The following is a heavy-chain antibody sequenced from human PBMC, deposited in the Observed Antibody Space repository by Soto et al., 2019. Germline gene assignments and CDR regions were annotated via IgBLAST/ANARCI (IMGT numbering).Heavy chain of an antibody. CDR2: IYYSGST. D-gene: IGHD3-10*01. J-gene: IGHJ4*02. Sequence: SETPSLTCTVPGGSISSSSYYWGWIRLPPGKGLEWIGSIYYSGSTYYNPSLKSRVTISVDTSKNQFSLKLSSVTAADTAVYYCASRPPYYYGSGSYYTNYYFDYWGQGTLVTVSS. CDR3: ASRPPYYYGSGSYYTNYYFDY. V-gene: IGHV4-39*01. CDR1: GGSISSSSYY.